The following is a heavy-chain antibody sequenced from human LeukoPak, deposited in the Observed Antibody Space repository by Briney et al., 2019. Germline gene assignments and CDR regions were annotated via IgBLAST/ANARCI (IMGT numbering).Heavy chain of an antibody. V-gene: IGHV3-23*01. CDR3: AKGGAVSSKSITLIRGTRKYYYYMDV. D-gene: IGHD3-10*01. CDR2: INGSGGST. CDR1: GFTFGSYA. J-gene: IGHJ6*03. Sequence: GGSLRLSCAASGFTFGSYAMSWVRQAPGKGLEWVSDINGSGGSTYYTDSVKGRFTISRDNSKNTRYLQMNSLRAEDTAVYYCAKGGAVSSKSITLIRGTRKYYYYMDVWGKGTTVTISS.